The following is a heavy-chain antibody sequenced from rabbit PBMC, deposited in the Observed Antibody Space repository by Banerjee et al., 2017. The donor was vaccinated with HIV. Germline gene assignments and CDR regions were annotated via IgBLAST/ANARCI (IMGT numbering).Heavy chain of an antibody. Sequence: QQQLEESGGDLVKPEGFLTLTCTASGFSYSGGYDMCWVRQAPGKELEWIACIYTGHGGTYYASWAKGRFAISKTSSTTVTLQMTSLTAADTATYFCAREDYTSGWGAVLWGPGTLVTVS. V-gene: IGHV1S45*01. CDR1: GFSYSGGYD. CDR2: IYTGHGGT. J-gene: IGHJ4*01. D-gene: IGHD4-1*01. CDR3: AREDYTSGWGAVL.